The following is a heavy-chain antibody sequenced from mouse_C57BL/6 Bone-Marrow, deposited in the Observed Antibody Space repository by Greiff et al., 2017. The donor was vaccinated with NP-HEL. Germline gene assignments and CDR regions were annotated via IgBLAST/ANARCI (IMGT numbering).Heavy chain of an antibody. CDR2: ISNLAYSI. J-gene: IGHJ4*01. V-gene: IGHV5-15*01. Sequence: EVQLVESGGGLVQPGGSLKLFCAASGFTFSDYGMAWVRQAPRKGPEWVAFISNLAYSIYYADTVTGRFTISRENAKNTLYLEMSSLRSEDTAMYYCARGDYYYYAMDYWGQGTSVTVSS. CDR3: ARGDYYYYAMDY. D-gene: IGHD2-4*01. CDR1: GFTFSDYG.